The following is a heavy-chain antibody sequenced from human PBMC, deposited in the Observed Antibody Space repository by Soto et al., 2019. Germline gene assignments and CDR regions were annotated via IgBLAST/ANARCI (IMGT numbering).Heavy chain of an antibody. CDR1: AGSIIPSSYY. D-gene: IGHD6-19*01. CDR3: ARLVGIAVAGTPYYYYYGMDV. V-gene: IGHV4-39*01. CDR2: IYYSGST. J-gene: IGHJ6*02. Sequence: SETLPLTSTVSAGSIIPSSYYWCWIRQPPRKGLEWIGSIYYSGSTYYNPSLKSRVTISVDTSKNQFSLKLSSVTAADTAVYYCARLVGIAVAGTPYYYYYGMDVWGQGTTVS.